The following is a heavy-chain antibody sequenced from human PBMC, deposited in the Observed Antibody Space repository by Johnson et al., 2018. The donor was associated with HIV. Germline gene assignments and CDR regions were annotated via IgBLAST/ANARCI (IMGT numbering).Heavy chain of an antibody. CDR1: GFTVRSNY. V-gene: IGHV3-53*01. Sequence: MQLVESGGGLIQPGGSLRLSCEASGFTVRSNYISWVRQAPGKGLEWVSVIYSGGDTYYADSMRGRLTISRDNSKNTVYLQMNSLRAEDTAVYYCARAEPWDRRHYAFDIWGQGTKVTVSS. J-gene: IGHJ3*02. CDR2: IYSGGDT. D-gene: IGHD1-1*01. CDR3: ARAEPWDRRHYAFDI.